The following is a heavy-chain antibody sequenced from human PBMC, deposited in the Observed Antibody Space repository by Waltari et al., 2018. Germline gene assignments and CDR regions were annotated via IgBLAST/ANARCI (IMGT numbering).Heavy chain of an antibody. CDR3: ARDFARGYCTGGVCHVFDY. CDR1: GFTFSSYS. CDR2: ISSSSTYI. Sequence: EVQLVESGGGLVKPGGSLRLSCAASGFTFSSYSMNWVRQAPGKGLEWVSSISSSSTYIYYADSVKGRFTISRDNAKNSLYLQMNSLRAEDTAVYYCARDFARGYCTGGVCHVFDYWGQGTLVTVSS. V-gene: IGHV3-21*01. D-gene: IGHD2-8*02. J-gene: IGHJ4*02.